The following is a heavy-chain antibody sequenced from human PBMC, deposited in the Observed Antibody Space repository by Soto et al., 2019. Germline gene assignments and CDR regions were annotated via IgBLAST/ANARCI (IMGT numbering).Heavy chain of an antibody. V-gene: IGHV1-69*13. D-gene: IGHD2-21*02. CDR3: ARKGLLVVTLQRLYYSPNCMDV. Sequence: GASVKVSWKASGGTFSSYAISWVRQAPGQGLEWMGGIIPIFGTANYAQKFQGRVTITADESTSTAYMELSSLRSEDTAVYYCARKGLLVVTLQRLYYSPNCMDVRGPRTMVTGFS. CDR1: GGTFSSYA. J-gene: IGHJ6*02. CDR2: IIPIFGTA.